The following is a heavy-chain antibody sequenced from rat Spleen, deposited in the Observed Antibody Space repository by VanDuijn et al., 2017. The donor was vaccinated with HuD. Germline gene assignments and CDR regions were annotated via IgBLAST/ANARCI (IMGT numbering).Heavy chain of an antibody. CDR1: GFTFNNYW. J-gene: IGHJ2*01. V-gene: IGHV2-30*01. CDR3: ARDGGELGY. CDR2: IWSGGDT. Sequence: VQLVESGGGLVQPGRSLKLSCVASGFTFNNYWMTWIRQPPGKGLEWMGAIWSGGDTDYNSALKSRLSISRDTSKSQVFLTMNSLQTEDIATYYCARDGGELGYWGQGVMVTVSS. D-gene: IGHD4-3*01.